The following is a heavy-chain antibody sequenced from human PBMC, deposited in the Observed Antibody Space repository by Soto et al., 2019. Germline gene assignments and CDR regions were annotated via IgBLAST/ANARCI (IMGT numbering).Heavy chain of an antibody. CDR3: ARTPGGYDILTGYYYYYGMDV. J-gene: IGHJ6*02. V-gene: IGHV2-70*01. CDR2: IDWDDDK. Sequence: GSGPTLVNPTQTLTLTCTFSGFSLSTSGMCVSWIRQPPGKALEWLALIDWDDDKYYSTSLKTRLTISKDTSKNQVVLTMTNMDPVDTATYYCARTPGGYDILTGYYYYYGMDVWGQGTTVTVS. D-gene: IGHD3-9*01. CDR1: GFSLSTSGMC.